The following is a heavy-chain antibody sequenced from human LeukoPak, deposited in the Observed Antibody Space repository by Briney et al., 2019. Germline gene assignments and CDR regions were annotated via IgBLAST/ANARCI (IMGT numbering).Heavy chain of an antibody. CDR1: GFTFSNHN. V-gene: IGHV3-48*03. CDR2: ISGRGEAI. Sequence: GGSLRLSCAASGFTFSNHNMDWVRQAPGKGLEWISYISGRGEAIFYADSVQGRFTISRDNAKNSLYLQMNSLRVEDTAVYYCARDPRTVRIWGQGTLVTVSS. D-gene: IGHD1-1*01. CDR3: ARDPRTVRI. J-gene: IGHJ4*02.